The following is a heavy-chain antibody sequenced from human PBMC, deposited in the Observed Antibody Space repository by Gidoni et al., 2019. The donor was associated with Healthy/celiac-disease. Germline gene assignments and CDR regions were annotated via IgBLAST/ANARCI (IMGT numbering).Heavy chain of an antibody. V-gene: IGHV4-34*01. CDR3: ARGFDRGVDP. J-gene: IGHJ5*02. CDR1: GGSFSGYY. CDR2: INHSGST. D-gene: IGHD3-9*01. Sequence: QVQLQQWGAGLLKPSETLSLTCAVYGGSFSGYYWSWIRQPPGKGLEWIGEINHSGSTNYNPSLKSRVTISVDTSKNQFSLKLSSVTAADTAVYYCARGFDRGVDPWGQGTLVTVSS.